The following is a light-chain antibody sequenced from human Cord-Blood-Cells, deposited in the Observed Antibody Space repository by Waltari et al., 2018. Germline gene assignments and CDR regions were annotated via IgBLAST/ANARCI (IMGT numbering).Light chain of an antibody. J-gene: IGLJ2*01. V-gene: IGLV2-23*01. CDR1: SSDVGSYNL. CDR3: CSYAGSSTLV. CDR2: EGS. Sequence: QSALTQPASVSGSPGQSITISCTGTSSDVGSYNLVSWYQQHPGKAPKLMIYEGSKRPSGVSNLFSGSKSGNPASLTISGLQAEDEADYYCCSYAGSSTLVFGGGTKLTVL.